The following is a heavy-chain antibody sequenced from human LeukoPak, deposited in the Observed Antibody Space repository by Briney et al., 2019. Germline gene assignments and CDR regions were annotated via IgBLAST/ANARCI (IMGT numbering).Heavy chain of an antibody. J-gene: IGHJ6*02. V-gene: IGHV4-39*01. Sequence: SETLSLTCTVSGGSISSSSYYWGWIRQPPGKGLEWIGSIYYSGSTYYNPSLKSRVTISVDTSKNQFSLKLSSVTAADTAVYYCARRGYSSSWYDNYYYGMDVWGQGTTVTVSS. CDR2: IYYSGST. CDR1: GGSISSSSYY. D-gene: IGHD6-13*01. CDR3: ARRGYSSSWYDNYYYGMDV.